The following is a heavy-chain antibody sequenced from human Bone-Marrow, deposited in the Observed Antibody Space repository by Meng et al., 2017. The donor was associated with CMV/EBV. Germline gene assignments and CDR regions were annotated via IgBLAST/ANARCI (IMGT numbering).Heavy chain of an antibody. CDR1: GGSFSGYS. CDR2: INHSGST. CDR3: ARRREHLPDGSSSSCYSVDYYGMDV. Sequence: GSLRLSCAAYGGSFSGYSWSWIRQPPGKGLEWIGEINHSGSTNYNPSLKSRVTISVDTSKNQFSLKLSPVTAADSAVYYCARRREHLPDGSSSSCYSVDYYGMDVWGEGTTVTVSS. V-gene: IGHV4-34*01. J-gene: IGHJ6*04. D-gene: IGHD2-2*02.